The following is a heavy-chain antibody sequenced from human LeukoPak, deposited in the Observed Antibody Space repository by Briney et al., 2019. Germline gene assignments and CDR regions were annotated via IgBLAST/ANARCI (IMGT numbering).Heavy chain of an antibody. Sequence: QPGGSLRLSCAASGFTFSSYWMHWVRQAPGEGLVWVSRINSDGSSTSYADSVKGRFTISRDNAKNTLYLRMNSLRAEDTAVYYCASYGYSSSWYYFDYWGQGTLVTVSS. CDR1: GFTFSSYW. D-gene: IGHD6-13*01. CDR3: ASYGYSSSWYYFDY. J-gene: IGHJ4*02. CDR2: INSDGSST. V-gene: IGHV3-74*01.